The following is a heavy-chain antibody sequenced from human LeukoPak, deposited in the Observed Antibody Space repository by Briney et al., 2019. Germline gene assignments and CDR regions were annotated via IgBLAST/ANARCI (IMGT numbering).Heavy chain of an antibody. D-gene: IGHD1-20*01. CDR1: GFTFTNYA. Sequence: GGSLRLSCAASGFTFTNYAMSWVRQAPGKGLEWVSVLTGDCGTYYADSVKGRFTNSRDDSKNTLFLQMNSLRAEDTAVYFCAKVKWKLIGYFDYWGQGTLVTVSS. J-gene: IGHJ4*02. CDR2: LTGDCGT. CDR3: AKVKWKLIGYFDY. V-gene: IGHV3-23*01.